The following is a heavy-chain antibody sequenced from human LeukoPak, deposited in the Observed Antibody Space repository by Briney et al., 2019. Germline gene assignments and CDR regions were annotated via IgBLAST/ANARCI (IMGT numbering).Heavy chain of an antibody. V-gene: IGHV4-39*01. CDR3: ARHWLRGAPKTGYMDV. CDR2: IYYSGST. J-gene: IGHJ6*03. Sequence: SETLSLTCTVSNGSISSSSYYWGWIRQPPGKGLEWLGSIYYSGSTYYNPSLKSRVTISVDTSKTQFSLKLSSVTAADTAVYYCARHWLRGAPKTGYMDVWGKGTTVTVSS. CDR1: NGSISSSSYY. D-gene: IGHD3-10*01.